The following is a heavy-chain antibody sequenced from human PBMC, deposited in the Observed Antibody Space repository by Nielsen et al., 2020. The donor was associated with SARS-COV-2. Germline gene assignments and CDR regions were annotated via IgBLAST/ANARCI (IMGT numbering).Heavy chain of an antibody. V-gene: IGHV3-11*03. D-gene: IGHD3-22*01. Sequence: GGSLRLSFAASGFTFSDYYMSWIRQAPGKGLEWVSYISSSSSYTNYADSVKGRFTISRDNAKNSLYLQMNSLRAEDTAVYYCTTFSSGFYYFDYWGQGTLVTVSS. CDR2: ISSSSSYT. J-gene: IGHJ4*02. CDR3: TTFSSGFYYFDY. CDR1: GFTFSDYY.